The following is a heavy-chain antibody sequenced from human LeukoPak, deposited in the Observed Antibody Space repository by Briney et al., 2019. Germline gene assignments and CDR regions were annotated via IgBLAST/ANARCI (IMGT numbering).Heavy chain of an antibody. CDR2: ITGSGSTK. V-gene: IGHV3-48*03. Sequence: GGSLRLSCAASGFTFSSYEMNWVRQAPGKGLEWGSYITGSGSTKYYADSVKGRFTISRDNTKNSLFLQMNSLRADDTAVYYCARIPRDGGVIVFDYWGQGTLVTVSS. CDR3: ARIPRDGGVIVFDY. D-gene: IGHD3-16*02. J-gene: IGHJ4*02. CDR1: GFTFSSYE.